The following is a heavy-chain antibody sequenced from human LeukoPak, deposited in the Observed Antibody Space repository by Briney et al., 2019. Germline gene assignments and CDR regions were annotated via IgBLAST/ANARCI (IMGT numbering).Heavy chain of an antibody. CDR1: GGTFSSYA. CDR3: ARDEGATKEDDY. D-gene: IGHD1-26*01. Sequence: GASVKVSCKASGGTFSSYAISWVRQAPGQGLEWMGRIIPILGIANYAQKFQGRVTITADKSTSTAYMELSSLRSEDTAVYYCARDEGATKEDDYWGQGTLVTVSS. V-gene: IGHV1-69*04. CDR2: IIPILGIA. J-gene: IGHJ4*02.